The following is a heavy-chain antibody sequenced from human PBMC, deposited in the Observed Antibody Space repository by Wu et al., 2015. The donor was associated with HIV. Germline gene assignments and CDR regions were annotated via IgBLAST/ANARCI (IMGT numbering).Heavy chain of an antibody. Sequence: QVQLVQSGAEVKKSGASLKVSCKASGYAFKTYGISWLRQAPGQGLEWMGWISGYNGNTNYAQNLQGRVTMTTDTSTSTVYMELRSLRSDDTAVYYCARAYGSGVSFGDWGQGTLVTVSS. CDR3: ARAYGSGVSFGD. J-gene: IGHJ4*02. V-gene: IGHV1-18*01. CDR2: ISGYNGNT. CDR1: GYAFKTYG. D-gene: IGHD3-10*01.